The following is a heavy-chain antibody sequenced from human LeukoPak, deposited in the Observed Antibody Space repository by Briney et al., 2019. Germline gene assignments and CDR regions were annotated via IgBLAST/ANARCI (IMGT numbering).Heavy chain of an antibody. CDR3: AKVDGYSGYDWGSRDYFDY. D-gene: IGHD5-12*01. V-gene: IGHV3-30*02. CDR2: IRYDGSNK. J-gene: IGHJ4*02. CDR1: GFTFSSYG. Sequence: GGSLRLSCAASGFTFSSYGMHWVRQAPGKGLEWVAFIRYDGSNKYYADSVKGRFTISRDNSKNTLYLQMNGLRAEDTAVYYCAKVDGYSGYDWGSRDYFDYWGQGTLVTVSS.